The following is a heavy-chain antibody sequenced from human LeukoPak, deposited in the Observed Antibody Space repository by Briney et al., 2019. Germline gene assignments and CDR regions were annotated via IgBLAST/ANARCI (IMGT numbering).Heavy chain of an antibody. V-gene: IGHV4-59*01. CDR3: ARVESRDAFDI. CDR1: GGSISSYY. J-gene: IGHJ3*02. Sequence: SETLSLTCTVSGGSISSYYWSRIRQPPGKGLEWIGYIYYSGSTNYNPSLKSRVTISVDTSKNQFSLKLSSVTAADTAVYYCARVESRDAFDIWGQGTMVTVSS. CDR2: IYYSGST.